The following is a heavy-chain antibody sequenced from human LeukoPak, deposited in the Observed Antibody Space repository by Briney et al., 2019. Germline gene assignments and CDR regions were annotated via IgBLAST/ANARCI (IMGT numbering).Heavy chain of an antibody. D-gene: IGHD3-10*01. Sequence: ASVKVSCKASGYTFTSYDINWARQATGQGLEWMGWMKPNSGNTGYAQKFQGKVTMTRNTSISTAYMELSSLRSEDTAVYYCARVSDNVLLWFGELSETGHFDYWGQGTLVTVSS. V-gene: IGHV1-8*01. CDR2: MKPNSGNT. CDR1: GYTFTSYD. CDR3: ARVSDNVLLWFGELSETGHFDY. J-gene: IGHJ4*02.